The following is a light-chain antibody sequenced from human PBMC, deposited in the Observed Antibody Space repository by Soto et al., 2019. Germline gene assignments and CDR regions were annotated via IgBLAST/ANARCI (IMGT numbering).Light chain of an antibody. V-gene: IGKV1-17*01. Sequence: DIQMTQSPSSLSASVGDRVTITCRASQGIRSDLGWFQQKPGKPPKRLIYAASNLESGIPSRFSGSGSGTEFTLTISSLQPEDFATYYCLQYNSYPPLLTFGGGTKVDIK. CDR2: AAS. CDR1: QGIRSD. J-gene: IGKJ4*01. CDR3: LQYNSYPPLLT.